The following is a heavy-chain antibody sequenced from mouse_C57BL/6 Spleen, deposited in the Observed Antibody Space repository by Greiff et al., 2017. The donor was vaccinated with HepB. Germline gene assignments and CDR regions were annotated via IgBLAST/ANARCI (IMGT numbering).Heavy chain of an antibody. CDR1: GFTFSDYG. V-gene: IGHV5-17*01. Sequence: EVQLQESGGGLVKPGGSLKLSCAASGFTFSDYGMHWVRQAPEKGLEWVAYISSGSSTIYYADTVKGRFTISRDNAKNTLFLQMTSLRSEDTAMYYCARDGYYVQAWFAYWGQGTLVTVSA. D-gene: IGHD2-3*01. J-gene: IGHJ3*01. CDR2: ISSGSSTI. CDR3: ARDGYYVQAWFAY.